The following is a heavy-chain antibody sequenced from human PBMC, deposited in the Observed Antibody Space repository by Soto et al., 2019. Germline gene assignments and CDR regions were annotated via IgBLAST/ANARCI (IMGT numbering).Heavy chain of an antibody. J-gene: IGHJ5*02. CDR2: IYYSGST. V-gene: IGHV4-31*03. D-gene: IGHD4-4*01. CDR3: ARFQGNPASNWFDP. CDR1: GGSISSGGYF. Sequence: SETLSLTCTVSGGSISSGGYFWSWIRQHPGKGLEWIGYIYYSGSTYYNPSLKSRVTISVDTSKNQFSLKLSSVTAADTAVYYCARFQGNPASNWFDPWGQGTLVTVSS.